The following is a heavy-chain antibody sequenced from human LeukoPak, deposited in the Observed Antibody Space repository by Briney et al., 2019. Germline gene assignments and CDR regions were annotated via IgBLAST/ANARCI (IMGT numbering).Heavy chain of an antibody. D-gene: IGHD3-10*01. CDR3: ARRLVRGGTGWFDP. CDR2: IYYSGST. Sequence: SETLSLTCTVSGGSISSSSYYWGWIRQPPGNGLDWIGSIYYSGSTYYNPSLKSRVTISVDTSKNQFSLKLSSVTAADTAVYYCARRLVRGGTGWFDPWGQGTLVTVSS. CDR1: GGSISSSSYY. J-gene: IGHJ5*02. V-gene: IGHV4-39*01.